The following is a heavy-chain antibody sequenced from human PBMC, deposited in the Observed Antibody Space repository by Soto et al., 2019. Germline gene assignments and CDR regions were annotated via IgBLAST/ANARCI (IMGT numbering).Heavy chain of an antibody. CDR3: VKDESINWYSGHFRH. J-gene: IGHJ1*01. CDR1: GFTFDDYA. D-gene: IGHD6-13*01. Sequence: PGGSLRLSCAASGFTFDDYAMHWVRQVPGKGLEWVSGINWNSGSIGYGDSVKGRFAIPRDNAKNSLHLQMNSLSAEDTALYYCVKDESINWYSGHFRHWGQGTLVTVSS. CDR2: INWNSGSI. V-gene: IGHV3-9*01.